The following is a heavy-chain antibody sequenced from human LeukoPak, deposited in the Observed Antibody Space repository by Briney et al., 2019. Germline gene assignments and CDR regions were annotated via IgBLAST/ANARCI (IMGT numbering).Heavy chain of an antibody. CDR3: AKSNGYGLIDI. CDR2: INPSGGST. Sequence: ASVKVSCRASGYTFTSYYMHWVRQAPGQGLEWMGIINPSGGSTSYAQKFQGRVTMTRDTSTSTVYMELSSLRSEDTAVYYCAKSNGYGLIDIWGQGTMVTVSS. J-gene: IGHJ3*02. CDR1: GYTFTSYY. D-gene: IGHD3-22*01. V-gene: IGHV1-46*01.